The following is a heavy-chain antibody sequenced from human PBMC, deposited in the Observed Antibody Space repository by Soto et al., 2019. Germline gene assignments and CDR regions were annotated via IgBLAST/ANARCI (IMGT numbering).Heavy chain of an antibody. V-gene: IGHV4-31*11. J-gene: IGHJ5*02. CDR1: GRSISSGTHY. Sequence: PSETLSLTCAVSGRSISSGTHYWGWIRQHPGKDLEWIGYTSYTGGTYYNPSLKSRAIISVDTSKNQFSLNLTSVTAAATAVYCCARALNGNYLHGFDPWGQGTLVTVSS. CDR3: ARALNGNYLHGFDP. D-gene: IGHD1-7*01. CDR2: TSYTGGT.